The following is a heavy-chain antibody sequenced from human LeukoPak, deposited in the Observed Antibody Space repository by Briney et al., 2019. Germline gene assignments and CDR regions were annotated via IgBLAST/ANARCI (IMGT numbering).Heavy chain of an antibody. CDR1: GGALCSYY. CDR2: IYYSGST. D-gene: IGHD2-2*01. V-gene: IGHV4-59*01. J-gene: IGHJ6*02. CDR3: ARDPALYCSSTGCRREGMDV. Sequence: SETLSLTCTVSGGALCSYYWSWIRQPPGKGLEWIGYIYYSGSTNYHPSLKSRVTISVDTSKTQLSLKLSSVTAADTAVYYCARDPALYCSSTGCRREGMDVWGQGTTVTVSS.